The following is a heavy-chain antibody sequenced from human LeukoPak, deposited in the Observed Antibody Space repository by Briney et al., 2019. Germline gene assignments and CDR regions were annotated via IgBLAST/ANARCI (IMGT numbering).Heavy chain of an antibody. CDR1: GFTFSSYG. V-gene: IGHV3-30*03. J-gene: IGHJ4*02. CDR2: ISYDGSNK. CDR3: ASCGSTSCTY. Sequence: GGSLRLSCAASGFTFSSYGMHWVRQAPGKGLEWVAVISYDGSNKYYADSVKGRFTISRDNSKNTLYLQMNSLRAEDTAVYYCASCGSTSCTYWGQGTPVTVSS. D-gene: IGHD2-2*01.